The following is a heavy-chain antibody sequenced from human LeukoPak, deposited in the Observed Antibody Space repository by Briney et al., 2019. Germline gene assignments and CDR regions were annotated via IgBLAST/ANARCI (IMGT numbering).Heavy chain of an antibody. CDR3: ARDRSGYDFGRYYYYMDV. D-gene: IGHD5-12*01. V-gene: IGHV4-61*02. Sequence: SETLSLTXTVSGGSISSGSYHWSWIRQPAGKGLEWIGRIYTSGSTNYNPSLKSRVTISVDTSKNQFSLRLSSVTAADTAVYYCARDRSGYDFGRYYYYMDVWGKGTTVTVS. CDR2: IYTSGST. J-gene: IGHJ6*03. CDR1: GGSISSGSYH.